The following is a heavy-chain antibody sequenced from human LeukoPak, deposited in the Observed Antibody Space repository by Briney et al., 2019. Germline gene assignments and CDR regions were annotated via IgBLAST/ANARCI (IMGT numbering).Heavy chain of an antibody. CDR3: AKDGDGGGSCLDY. CDR2: ISGSGVST. J-gene: IGHJ4*02. CDR1: GFRFSSYA. D-gene: IGHD2-15*01. V-gene: IGHV3-23*01. Sequence: GGSLRLACAASGFRFSSYAMSWVRQAPGKGLEWVSAISGSGVSTYYADSVKGRFTVSRDNSKNTLYLQMNSLRAEDTAVYYCAKDGDGGGSCLDYWGQGTLVTVSS.